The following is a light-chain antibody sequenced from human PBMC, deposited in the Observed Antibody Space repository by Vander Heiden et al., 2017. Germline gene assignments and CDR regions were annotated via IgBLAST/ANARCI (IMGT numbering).Light chain of an antibody. CDR3: AAWDDSLNGWV. Sequence: QSVLTQPPSASGTPGQMVTISCSGSSSNIGSNTVNWYQQLPGTAPKLLIYSNNQRPSGVPDRFSGSKSGTSASLAISGLQSEDEADYYCAAWDDSLNGWVLGGGTKPTVL. CDR1: SSNIGSNT. V-gene: IGLV1-44*01. CDR2: SNN. J-gene: IGLJ3*02.